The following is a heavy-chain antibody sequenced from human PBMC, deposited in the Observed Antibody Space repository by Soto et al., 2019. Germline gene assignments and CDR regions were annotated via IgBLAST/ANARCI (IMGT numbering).Heavy chain of an antibody. Sequence: GSLRLSSAASGFTLSDYAMHWVRQPAVKGLVWGAHISSDRQHTYYGDSVRGRFTISRDDSKSTLSLQMNGLRPEDTAVYFCARVHCTTELWSGLYFYYALDVWGQGTTVTVSS. V-gene: IGHV3-30*01. CDR3: ARVHCTTELWSGLYFYYALDV. CDR2: ISSDRQHT. J-gene: IGHJ6*02. CDR1: GFTLSDYA. D-gene: IGHD2-21*01.